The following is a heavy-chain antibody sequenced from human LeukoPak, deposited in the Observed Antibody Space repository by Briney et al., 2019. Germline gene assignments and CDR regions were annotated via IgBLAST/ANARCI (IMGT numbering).Heavy chain of an antibody. CDR1: GYTFTSYD. Sequence: ASVKVSCKASGYTFTSYDINWVRQAPGQGLEWMGWISTYSGNTNYAQKLQGRVTMTTDTSTSTVYMELRSLRSDDTAVYYCARGAVQVWYDYWGQGTLVTVSS. D-gene: IGHD5-18*01. V-gene: IGHV1-18*01. CDR2: ISTYSGNT. CDR3: ARGAVQVWYDY. J-gene: IGHJ4*02.